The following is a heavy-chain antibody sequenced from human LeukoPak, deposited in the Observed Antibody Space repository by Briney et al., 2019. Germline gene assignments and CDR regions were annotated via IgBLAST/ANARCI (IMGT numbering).Heavy chain of an antibody. Sequence: SETLSLTCTVSGGSISSYYWSWIRQPPGKGLEWVGYIYYNGITNYNPSLGSRVTISVDTSKNQFPLKLSSVTAADTAVYYCTRHDAVPVIGHGMGVWGQGTTVTVSS. J-gene: IGHJ6*02. CDR2: IYYNGIT. CDR1: GGSISSYY. V-gene: IGHV4-59*08. D-gene: IGHD3-16*02. CDR3: TRHDAVPVIGHGMGV.